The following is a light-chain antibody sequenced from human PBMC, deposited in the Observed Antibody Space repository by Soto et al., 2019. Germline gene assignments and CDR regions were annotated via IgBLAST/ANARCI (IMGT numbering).Light chain of an antibody. CDR2: DVS. Sequence: QSALTQPASVSGSPGQSITISCSETSSNVGGYNSVSWYQQHPGKVPKIMIYDVSIRPSGVPDRFSGSKSGNTASLTISGLQAEDEADYYCSSYTSITALVFGTGTKLTVL. CDR3: SSYTSITALV. V-gene: IGLV2-14*01. J-gene: IGLJ1*01. CDR1: SSNVGGYNS.